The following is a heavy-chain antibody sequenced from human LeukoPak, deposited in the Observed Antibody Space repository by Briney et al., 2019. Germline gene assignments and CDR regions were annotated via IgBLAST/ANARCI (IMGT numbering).Heavy chain of an antibody. V-gene: IGHV3-21*01. Sequence: GGSLRLSCAASGFTFSSYSMNWVRQAPGKGLEWVSSISSNSKYIYYADSAKGRFTISRDNAKNSLHLQMNSLRAEDTAVYSCARDGIINYYYMDVWGKGTTVTVSS. CDR1: GFTFSSYS. D-gene: IGHD3-16*01. CDR2: ISSNSKYI. J-gene: IGHJ6*03. CDR3: ARDGIINYYYMDV.